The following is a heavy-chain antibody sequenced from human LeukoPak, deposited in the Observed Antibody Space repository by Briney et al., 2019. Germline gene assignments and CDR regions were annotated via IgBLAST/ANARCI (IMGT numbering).Heavy chain of an antibody. CDR3: ARAHTMVRGVMTFRY. Sequence: GASVNDSCKASGYTFTNYDINWVRQATGQGLEWMGWMNPNSGNTGYAQKFQGRVTMTRNTSISTAYMELSSLRSEDTAVYYCARAHTMVRGVMTFRYWGQGTLVTVSS. D-gene: IGHD3-10*01. V-gene: IGHV1-8*01. CDR2: MNPNSGNT. CDR1: GYTFTNYD. J-gene: IGHJ4*02.